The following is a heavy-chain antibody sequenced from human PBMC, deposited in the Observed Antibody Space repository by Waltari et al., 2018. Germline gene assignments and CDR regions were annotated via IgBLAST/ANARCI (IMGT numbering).Heavy chain of an antibody. V-gene: IGHV5-51*01. Sequence: EVQLVQSGAEVKKPGESLKISCKGSGYSFTSYWIGWVRQMPGKGLEWIGEINHSGSTNYNPSLKSRVTISVDTSKNQFSLKLSSVTAADTAVYYCARGDSATARAFDIWGQGTMVTVSS. J-gene: IGHJ3*02. D-gene: IGHD2-21*02. CDR1: GYSFTSYW. CDR3: ARGDSATARAFDI. CDR2: INHSGST.